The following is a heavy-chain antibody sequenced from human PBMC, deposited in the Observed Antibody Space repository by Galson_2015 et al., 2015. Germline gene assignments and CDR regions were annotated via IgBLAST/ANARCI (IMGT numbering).Heavy chain of an antibody. D-gene: IGHD2-2*01. CDR2: IYWDDDK. Sequence: PALVKPTQTLTLTCTFSGFSLSTSGVGVGWIRQPPGKALEWLALIYWDDDKRYSPSLKSRLTITKDTSKNQVVLTMTNMDPVDTATYYCALLGYCSSTSCYQYWGQGTLVTVSS. V-gene: IGHV2-5*02. CDR1: GFSLSTSGVG. CDR3: ALLGYCSSTSCYQY. J-gene: IGHJ4*02.